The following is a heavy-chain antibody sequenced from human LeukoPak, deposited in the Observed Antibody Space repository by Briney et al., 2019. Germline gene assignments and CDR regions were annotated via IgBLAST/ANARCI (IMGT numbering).Heavy chain of an antibody. D-gene: IGHD4-17*01. CDR3: ARAYGDYELLYYYYYMDV. CDR2: IYTSGST. Sequence: SETLSLTCTVSGGPISSYYWSWIRQPAGKGLEWIGRIYTSGSTNYNPSLKSRVTMSVDTSKNQFSLKLSSVTAADTAVYYCARAYGDYELLYYYYYMDVWGKGTTVTVSS. J-gene: IGHJ6*03. V-gene: IGHV4-4*07. CDR1: GGPISSYY.